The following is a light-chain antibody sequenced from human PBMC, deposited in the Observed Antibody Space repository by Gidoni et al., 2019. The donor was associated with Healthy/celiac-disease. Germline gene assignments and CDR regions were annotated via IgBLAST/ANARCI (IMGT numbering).Light chain of an antibody. CDR2: DDS. CDR3: QVWDSSSAPAGV. CDR1: NIGSKS. J-gene: IGLJ3*02. V-gene: IGLV3-21*02. Sequence: SYVLTQPPSVSVAPGQTARITCGGNNIGSKSVHWYQQKPGQAPVLVVYDDSDRPSGSPERFSGSNSGNTATLTISRVEAGDEADYYCQVWDSSSAPAGVFGGGTKLTVL.